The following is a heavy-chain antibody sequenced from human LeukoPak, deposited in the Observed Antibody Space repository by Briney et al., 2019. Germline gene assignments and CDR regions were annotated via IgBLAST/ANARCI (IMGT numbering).Heavy chain of an antibody. Sequence: SETLSLTCAVYGGSFSGYYWSWIRQPPGKGLEWIGEINHSGSTNYNPSLKSRVTISVDTSKNQFSLKLSSVTAADTAVYYCARYSLRYYFDYWGQGTLVTVSS. CDR2: INHSGST. J-gene: IGHJ4*02. CDR1: GGSFSGYY. D-gene: IGHD2-15*01. V-gene: IGHV4-34*01. CDR3: ARYSLRYYFDY.